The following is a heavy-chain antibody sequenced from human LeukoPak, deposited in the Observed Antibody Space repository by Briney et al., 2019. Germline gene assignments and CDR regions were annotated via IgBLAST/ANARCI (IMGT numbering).Heavy chain of an antibody. V-gene: IGHV4-4*02. J-gene: IGHJ5*02. CDR3: AREVYYDILTGYYNVYWFDP. D-gene: IGHD3-9*01. Sequence: KPSETLSLTCAVSGGSISSSNWWSWVRQPPGKGLEWIGEIYHSGSTNYNPSLKSRVTISVDKSKNQFSLKLSSVTAADTAVYYCAREVYYDILTGYYNVYWFDPWGQGTLVTVSS. CDR2: IYHSGST. CDR1: GGSISSSNW.